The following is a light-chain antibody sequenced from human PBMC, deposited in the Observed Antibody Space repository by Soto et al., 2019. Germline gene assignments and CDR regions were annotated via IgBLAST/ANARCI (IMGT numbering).Light chain of an antibody. CDR2: DVN. J-gene: IGLJ2*01. CDR3: CSYAGSSTLVV. Sequence: QSALTQPASVSGSPGQSITISCTGTGSDVGSHNLVSWYQRRPGKAPKLIIYDVNKRPSGVSDRFSGSKSGNTASLTISGLQAEDEADYYCCSYAGSSTLVVFGGGTKVIVL. CDR1: GSDVGSHNL. V-gene: IGLV2-23*02.